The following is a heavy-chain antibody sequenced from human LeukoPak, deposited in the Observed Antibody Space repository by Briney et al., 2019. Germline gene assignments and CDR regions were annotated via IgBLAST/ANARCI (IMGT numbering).Heavy chain of an antibody. CDR3: ARDHVVDGLVFDY. Sequence: GGSLRRSCAASGFTFRSHWMSWVRQAPGKGLELVANINQDGSEKYYVDSVKGRFTISRDNAKNSLFLQMNSLRAEDTATYYCARDHVVDGLVFDYWGQGTLVTVSS. CDR2: INQDGSEK. D-gene: IGHD2-15*01. V-gene: IGHV3-7*01. J-gene: IGHJ4*02. CDR1: GFTFRSHW.